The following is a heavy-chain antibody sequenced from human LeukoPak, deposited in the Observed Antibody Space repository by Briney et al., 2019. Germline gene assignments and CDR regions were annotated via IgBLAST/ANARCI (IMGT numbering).Heavy chain of an antibody. CDR1: GFTVSSNY. CDR3: AFRSFPSEY. D-gene: IGHD1-14*01. Sequence: QAGGSLRLSCAASGFTVSSNYMSWVRQAPGKGLEWVSLINWDGRSTYYADSVKGRFTISRDSSKNSLFLQLNSLRTEDTALYYCAFRSFPSEYWGQGSLVTVSS. V-gene: IGHV3-43*01. CDR2: INWDGRST. J-gene: IGHJ4*02.